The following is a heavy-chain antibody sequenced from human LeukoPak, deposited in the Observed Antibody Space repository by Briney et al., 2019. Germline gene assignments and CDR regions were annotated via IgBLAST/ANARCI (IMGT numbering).Heavy chain of an antibody. V-gene: IGHV4-34*01. CDR1: GGSFSGYY. CDR3: ARRDGYSRTYFDY. D-gene: IGHD5-24*01. Sequence: SETLSLTCAVYGGSFSGYYWSWIRQPPGKGLEWIGEINHSGSTDYNPSLKSRVTIPVDTSKNQFSLKLSSVTAADTAVYYCARRDGYSRTYFDYWGQGTLVTVSS. CDR2: INHSGST. J-gene: IGHJ4*02.